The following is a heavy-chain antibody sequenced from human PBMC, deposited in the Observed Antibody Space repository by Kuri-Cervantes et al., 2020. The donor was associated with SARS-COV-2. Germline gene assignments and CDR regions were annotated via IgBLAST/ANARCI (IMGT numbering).Heavy chain of an antibody. D-gene: IGHD3-3*01. CDR2: IYYSGST. Sequence: GSLRLSCTVSGGSISSSSYYWGWIRQPPGKGLEWIGSIYYSGSTYYNPSLKSRATISVDTSKNQFSLKLSSVTAADTAVYYCARGAYYDFWSGYYPAYYFDYWGQGTLVTVSS. CDR3: ARGAYYDFWSGYYPAYYFDY. V-gene: IGHV4-39*01. CDR1: GGSISSSSYY. J-gene: IGHJ4*02.